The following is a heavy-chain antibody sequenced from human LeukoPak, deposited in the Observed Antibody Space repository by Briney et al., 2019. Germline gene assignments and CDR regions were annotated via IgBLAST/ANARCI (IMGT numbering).Heavy chain of an antibody. J-gene: IGHJ4*02. D-gene: IGHD3-22*01. Sequence: ASVKLSCKASGYTFTSYGISWVRQAPGQGLEWMGWISAYNGNTNYAQKLQGRVTMTTDKSTSTAYMELRSLRSDDTAVYYCARVIAYYYDSSGYYLDYWGQGTLVTVSS. CDR2: ISAYNGNT. CDR1: GYTFTSYG. V-gene: IGHV1-18*01. CDR3: ARVIAYYYDSSGYYLDY.